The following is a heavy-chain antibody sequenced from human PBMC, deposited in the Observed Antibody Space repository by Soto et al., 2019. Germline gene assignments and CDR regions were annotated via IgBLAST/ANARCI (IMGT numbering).Heavy chain of an antibody. CDR2: INHSGSS. D-gene: IGHD3-10*01. CDR3: ARGEITLLGGMDV. Sequence: SETLSLTCTVSGGSFRGYYWGWVRQPPGKGLEWIGEINHSGSSNYHPSLKSRVTISVATSKNQFSLTVNSVTPADTAVYYCARGEITLLGGMDVWGQGTTVTAP. J-gene: IGHJ6*02. CDR1: GGSFRGYY. V-gene: IGHV4-34*01.